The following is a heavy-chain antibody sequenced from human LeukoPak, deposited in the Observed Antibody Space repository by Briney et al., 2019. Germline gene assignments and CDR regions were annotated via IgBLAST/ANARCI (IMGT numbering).Heavy chain of an antibody. D-gene: IGHD3-3*01. J-gene: IGHJ5*02. CDR1: GGSISSYY. Sequence: PSETLSLTCTVSGGSISSYYWSWIRQPPGKGLEWIGYIYYSGSTNYNPSLKSRVTISVDTSKNQFSLKLSSVTAADTAVYYCARVEGPYDFLSGYWFDPWGQGTLVTVSS. CDR2: IYYSGST. CDR3: ARVEGPYDFLSGYWFDP. V-gene: IGHV4-59*01.